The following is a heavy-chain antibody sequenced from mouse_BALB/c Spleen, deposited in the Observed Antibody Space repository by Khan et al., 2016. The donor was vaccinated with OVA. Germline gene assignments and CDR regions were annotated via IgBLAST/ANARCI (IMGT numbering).Heavy chain of an antibody. Sequence: QVQLKQSGPELVKPGASLKVSCKASGYTFSDYVIGWVKKKTRQGLEWIGDIFPGSDIPYYNEKFKGKATLTADKSSSTVYMQLSSLTSEDSAVYFCARGGYSAFAYWGQGTLVTVSA. CDR3: ARGGYSAFAY. J-gene: IGHJ3*01. CDR1: GYTFSDYV. V-gene: IGHV1-77*01. D-gene: IGHD2-3*01. CDR2: IFPGSDIP.